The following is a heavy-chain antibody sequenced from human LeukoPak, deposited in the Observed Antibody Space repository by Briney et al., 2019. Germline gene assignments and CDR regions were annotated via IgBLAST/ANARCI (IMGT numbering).Heavy chain of an antibody. CDR3: ANIVVVPAAIVVGDYNYYMDV. V-gene: IGHV1-69*13. Sequence: SVKVSCKASGYTFTSYGISWVRQAPGQGLEWMGGIIPIFGTANYAQKFQGRVTITADESTSTAYMELSSLRSEDTAVYYCANIVVVPAAIVVGDYNYYMDVWGKGTTVTVSS. D-gene: IGHD2-2*01. CDR1: GYTFTSYG. CDR2: IIPIFGTA. J-gene: IGHJ6*03.